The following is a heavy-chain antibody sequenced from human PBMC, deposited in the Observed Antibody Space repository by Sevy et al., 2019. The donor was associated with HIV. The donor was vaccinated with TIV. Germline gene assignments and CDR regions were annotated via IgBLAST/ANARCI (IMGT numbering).Heavy chain of an antibody. Sequence: ASVKVSCKTSGYTFTTYAIHWVRQAPGQRLEWMGWINAGNGNTKYSQNFQGRVTITRDTSAGTAYMELSSLRVEETAVYYCARDYSGSGSYYISNWFDPWGQGTLVTVSS. CDR2: INAGNGNT. D-gene: IGHD3-10*01. J-gene: IGHJ5*02. CDR1: GYTFTTYA. CDR3: ARDYSGSGSYYISNWFDP. V-gene: IGHV1-3*01.